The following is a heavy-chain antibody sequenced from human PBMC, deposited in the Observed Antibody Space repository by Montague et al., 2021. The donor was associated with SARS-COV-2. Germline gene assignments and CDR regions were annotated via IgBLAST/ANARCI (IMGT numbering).Heavy chain of an antibody. CDR3: ARIPSLSTIFGVVKVVGWFDP. CDR2: IHHGGST. J-gene: IGHJ5*02. Sequence: SETLSLTCAVHGGSFSTYSWNWIRQPPGKGLEWIGEIHHGGSTNYNPSLKSRVTISADTSKNQFSLKLTSVAAADTAVYYCARIPSLSTIFGVVKVVGWFDPWGQGTLVTVSS. CDR1: GGSFSTYS. V-gene: IGHV4-34*01. D-gene: IGHD3-3*01.